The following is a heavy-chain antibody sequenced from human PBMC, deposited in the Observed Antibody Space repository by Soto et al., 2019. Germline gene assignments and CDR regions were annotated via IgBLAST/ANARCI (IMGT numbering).Heavy chain of an antibody. CDR2: INAGNGNT. CDR1: GYTFTSYA. V-gene: IGHV1-3*01. Sequence: ASVKVSCKASGYTFTSYAMHWVRQAPGQRLEWMGWINAGNGNTKYSQKFQGRVTITRDTSASTAYMGLSSLRSEDTAVYYCARDPGYSYGYNWRQGTLVTVSS. J-gene: IGHJ4*02. CDR3: ARDPGYSYGYN. D-gene: IGHD5-18*01.